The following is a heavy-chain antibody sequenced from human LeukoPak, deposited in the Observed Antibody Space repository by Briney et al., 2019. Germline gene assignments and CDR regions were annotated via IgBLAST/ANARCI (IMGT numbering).Heavy chain of an antibody. D-gene: IGHD3-10*01. CDR3: GARFGALF. CDR2: ISNNGGST. CDR1: GFTFSNAW. V-gene: IGHV3-64D*06. Sequence: GGSLRLSCAASGFTFSNAWMSWVRQAPGKGLEYVSSISNNGGSTYYADSVKGRFTISRDNSKNTVFLQMSSLRAEDTAVYYCGARFGALFWGQGTLVTVPS. J-gene: IGHJ4*02.